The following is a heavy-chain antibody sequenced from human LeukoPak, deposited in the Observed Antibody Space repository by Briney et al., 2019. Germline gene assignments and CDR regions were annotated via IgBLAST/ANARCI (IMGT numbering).Heavy chain of an antibody. CDR1: GFTFSSYS. CDR2: ISSSSSYI. V-gene: IGHV3-21*01. J-gene: IGHJ4*02. CDR3: ARDSYSSSGFIEY. D-gene: IGHD6-6*01. Sequence: GGSLRLSCAASGFTFSSYSMNWVRQAPGKGLEWVSSISSSSSYIYYADSVEGRFTISRDNAKNSLYLQMNSLRAEDTAVYYCARDSYSSSGFIEYWGQGTLVTVSS.